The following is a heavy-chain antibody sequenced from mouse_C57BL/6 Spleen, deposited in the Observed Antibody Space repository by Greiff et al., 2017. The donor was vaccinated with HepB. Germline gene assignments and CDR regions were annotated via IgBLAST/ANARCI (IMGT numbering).Heavy chain of an antibody. Sequence: EVQVVESGGGLVQPGGSLSLSCAASGFTFTDYYMSWVRQPPGKALEWLGFIRNKANGYTTEYSASVKGRFTISRDNSQSILYLQMNALRAEDSATYYCARWSSFFDYWGQGTTLTVSS. CDR3: ARWSSFFDY. D-gene: IGHD1-1*01. V-gene: IGHV7-3*01. J-gene: IGHJ2*01. CDR1: GFTFTDYY. CDR2: IRNKANGYTT.